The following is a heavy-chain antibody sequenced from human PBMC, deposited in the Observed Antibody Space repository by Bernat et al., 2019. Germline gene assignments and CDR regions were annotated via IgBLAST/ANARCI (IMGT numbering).Heavy chain of an antibody. D-gene: IGHD1-26*01. CDR1: GFTFSDYP. Sequence: EVHLVESGGGLVKPGGSLRLSCAASGFTFSDYPMNWVRQTPGKGLEWISHIRSNSDYISYADSVKGRFTISRDNGKNSLYLQMNSLRAEDTAVYYCVRDDMWAFDYWGQGTLVTVSS. J-gene: IGHJ4*02. CDR3: VRDDMWAFDY. CDR2: IRSNSDYI. V-gene: IGHV3-21*05.